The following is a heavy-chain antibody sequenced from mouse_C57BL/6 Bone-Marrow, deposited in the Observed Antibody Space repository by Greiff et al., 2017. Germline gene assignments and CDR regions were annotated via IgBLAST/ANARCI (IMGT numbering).Heavy chain of an antibody. J-gene: IGHJ3*01. V-gene: IGHV1-64*01. Sequence: VQLQQPGAELVKPGASVKLSCKASGYTFTSYWMHWVKQRPGQGLEWIGMIHPNSGSTNYNEKFKSKATLTVATSSSTAYMQLSSLTSEDSAVYYCASATTVVDPWFAYWGQGTLVTVSA. CDR1: GYTFTSYW. CDR3: ASATTVVDPWFAY. CDR2: IHPNSGST. D-gene: IGHD1-1*01.